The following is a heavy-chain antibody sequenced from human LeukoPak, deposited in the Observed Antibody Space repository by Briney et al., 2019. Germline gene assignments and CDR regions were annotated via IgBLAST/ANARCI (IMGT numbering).Heavy chain of an antibody. Sequence: PGGSLRLSCAASGFTFSSYIMNWVRQAPGKGLEWVSSISSSSSYIYYADSVKGRFTISRDNAKNSLSLQMNSLRAEDTAVYYCAGGSGYYASGYYFDYWGQGTLVTVSS. CDR2: ISSSSSYI. J-gene: IGHJ4*02. CDR3: AGGSGYYASGYYFDY. V-gene: IGHV3-21*01. CDR1: GFTFSSYI. D-gene: IGHD3-10*01.